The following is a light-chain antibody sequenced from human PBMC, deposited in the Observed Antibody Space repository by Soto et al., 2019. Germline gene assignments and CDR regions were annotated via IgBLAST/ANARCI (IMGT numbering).Light chain of an antibody. CDR1: NIGSKN. CDR3: QVWDSSTVV. V-gene: IGLV3-9*01. Sequence: SYELTQPLSVSVALGQTARITCGGNNIGSKNVHSYQQKPGQAPVLVIYRDSNRPSGIPERFSGSNSGNTATLTISRAQAGDEADYYCQVWDSSTVVFGGGTKLTVL. CDR2: RDS. J-gene: IGLJ2*01.